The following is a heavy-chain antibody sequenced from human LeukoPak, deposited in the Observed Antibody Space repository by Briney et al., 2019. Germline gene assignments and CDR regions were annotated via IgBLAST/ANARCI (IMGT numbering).Heavy chain of an antibody. CDR2: ISWNSDSI. CDR1: GFTFDDYA. Sequence: GRSLRLFCAASGFTFDDYAMHWVRQAPAKGLEGVSGISWNSDSIGYADSVKGRFHISRDNAKNSLYLQMNSLRAEDMALYYCAKGLSWLTEGAFDIWGQGTMVTVSS. D-gene: IGHD6-19*01. V-gene: IGHV3-9*03. CDR3: AKGLSWLTEGAFDI. J-gene: IGHJ3*02.